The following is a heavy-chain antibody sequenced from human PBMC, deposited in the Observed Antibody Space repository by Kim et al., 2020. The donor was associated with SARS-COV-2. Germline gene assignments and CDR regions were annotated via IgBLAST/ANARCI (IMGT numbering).Heavy chain of an antibody. J-gene: IGHJ4*02. CDR1: GFTFSDYY. Sequence: GGSLRLSCAASGFTFSDYYMSWIRQAPGKGLEWVSYISSSSSYTNYADSVKGRFTISRDNAKNSLYLQMNSLRAEDTAVYYCARDSPYYYDSSGSDFDYWGQGTLVTVSS. CDR2: ISSSSSYT. V-gene: IGHV3-11*06. D-gene: IGHD3-22*01. CDR3: ARDSPYYYDSSGSDFDY.